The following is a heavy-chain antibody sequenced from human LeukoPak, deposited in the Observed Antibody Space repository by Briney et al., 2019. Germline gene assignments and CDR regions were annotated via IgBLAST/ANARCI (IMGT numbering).Heavy chain of an antibody. CDR2: IIPIFGTA. D-gene: IGHD1-26*01. J-gene: IGHJ4*02. CDR1: GGTFISYA. CDR3: ARVAGLGATRAHFDY. V-gene: IGHV1-69*05. Sequence: ASVKVSCKASGGTFISYAISWVRQAPGQGLEWMGGIIPIFGTANYAQKFQGRVTITTDESTSTAYMELSSLRSEDTAVYYCARVAGLGATRAHFDYWGQGTLVTVSS.